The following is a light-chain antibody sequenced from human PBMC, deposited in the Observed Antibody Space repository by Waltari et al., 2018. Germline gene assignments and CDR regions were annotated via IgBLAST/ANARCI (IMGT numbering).Light chain of an antibody. CDR2: DAS. CDR1: DEIRNF. J-gene: IGKJ4*01. V-gene: IGKV1-33*01. CDR3: QQYDNVVRT. Sequence: DIQMTQSPSSLSASVGERVTITCQASDEIRNFLNWYHQKPGEAPKVLIYDASNLEMGVPSRFGGSGVGTDFTLTISSLQPEDVGSYYCQQYDNVVRTFGGGTKVELK.